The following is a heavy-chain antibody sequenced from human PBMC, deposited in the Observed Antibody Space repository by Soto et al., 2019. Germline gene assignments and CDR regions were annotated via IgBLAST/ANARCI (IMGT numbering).Heavy chain of an antibody. V-gene: IGHV4-4*02. CDR2: IYHNENT. CDR1: GGAISSSHW. CDR3: GGDPVAPSGTVFDF. D-gene: IGHD2-15*01. Sequence: QVQLQESGPGLVKPSGTLSLTCSVSGGAISSSHWWSWVRQPPGKALEWIAEIYHNENTNYNPSLKGRAPIPVEKSKTHFPLNLFSFTAADPAMYSCGGDPVAPSGTVFDFGGQGTMVTVSS. J-gene: IGHJ3*01.